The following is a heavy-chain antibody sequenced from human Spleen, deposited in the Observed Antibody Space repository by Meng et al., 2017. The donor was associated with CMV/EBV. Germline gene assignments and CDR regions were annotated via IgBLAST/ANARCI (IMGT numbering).Heavy chain of an antibody. D-gene: IGHD5-12*01. J-gene: IGHJ4*02. CDR1: GFTFSSYS. Sequence: GGSLRLSCAASGFTFSSYSMNWVRQAPGKGLEWVSSISSSSAYIYYADSVKGRFTISRDTSENNVYLDMNNLRVDDTAVYYCARSGPSGYHYDYWGQGTLVTVSS. CDR2: ISSSSAYI. V-gene: IGHV3-21*04. CDR3: ARSGPSGYHYDY.